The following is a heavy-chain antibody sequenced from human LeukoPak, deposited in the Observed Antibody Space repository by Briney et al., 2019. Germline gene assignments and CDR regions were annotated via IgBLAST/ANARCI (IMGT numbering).Heavy chain of an antibody. J-gene: IGHJ4*02. CDR2: ISYDGSNK. V-gene: IGHV3-30-3*01. CDR1: GFTFSSYA. CDR3: ARGGYYDSSGYSLDGY. D-gene: IGHD3-22*01. Sequence: GRSLRLSCAASGFTFSSYAMHWVRQAPGKGLEWVAVISYDGSNKYYADSVKGRFTISRDNSKNTLYLQMNSLRAEDTAVYYCARGGYYDSSGYSLDGYWGQGTLVAVSS.